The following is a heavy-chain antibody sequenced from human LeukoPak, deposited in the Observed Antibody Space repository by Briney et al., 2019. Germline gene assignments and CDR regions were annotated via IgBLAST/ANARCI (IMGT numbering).Heavy chain of an antibody. J-gene: IGHJ4*02. Sequence: GGSLRLSCAASGFTFSKYAMSWVRQAPGKGLEWVSILDGSGRHIYYADSVQGWFTISRDNSMDTVYLQMNSLRVEDTAVYYCAIDPIDATAFWGQGTLVTVSS. CDR2: LDGSGRHI. CDR3: AIDPIDATAF. D-gene: IGHD2-15*01. V-gene: IGHV3-23*01. CDR1: GFTFSKYA.